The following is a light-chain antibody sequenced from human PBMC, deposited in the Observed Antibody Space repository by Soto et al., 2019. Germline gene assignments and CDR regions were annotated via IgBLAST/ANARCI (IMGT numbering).Light chain of an antibody. CDR1: QSGFAFY. CDR3: HQYGNSPWT. CDR2: DTF. V-gene: IGKV3-20*01. Sequence: EIVLTQSPGTLSLSPGEVATLSCSASQSGFAFYLAWFQQKPGQAPRLLIYDTFNRATGIPDRFSGSGSGTDFTLTISRLEHEDFAVYYCHQYGNSPWTLGQGTNVEIK. J-gene: IGKJ1*01.